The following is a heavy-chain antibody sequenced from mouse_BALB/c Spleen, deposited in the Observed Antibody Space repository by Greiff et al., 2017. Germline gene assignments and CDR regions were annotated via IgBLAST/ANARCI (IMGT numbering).Heavy chain of an antibody. Sequence: EVKLMESGGGLVQPGGSLRLSCATSGFTFTDYYMSWVRQPPGKALEWLGFIRNKANGYTTEYSASVKGRFTISRDNSQSILYLQMNTLRAEDSATYYCARDTGARTNAMDYWGQGTSVTVSS. CDR3: ARDTGARTNAMDY. J-gene: IGHJ4*01. CDR1: GFTFTDYY. V-gene: IGHV7-3*02. CDR2: IRNKANGYTT. D-gene: IGHD2-14*01.